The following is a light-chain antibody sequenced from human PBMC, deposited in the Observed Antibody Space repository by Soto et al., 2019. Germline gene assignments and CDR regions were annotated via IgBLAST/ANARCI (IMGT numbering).Light chain of an antibody. J-gene: IGKJ4*01. CDR1: QSISNY. CDR2: AAS. V-gene: IGKV1-39*01. Sequence: DMEMTQSPSSLSASVGDRVTITCRASQSISNYLNWYQHKPGKVPKLLIYAASSLQSGVPTRFSGSGSGTDFTLTINSLQTEDCETYYCQQSYGTPLTFGGWTKSEIK. CDR3: QQSYGTPLT.